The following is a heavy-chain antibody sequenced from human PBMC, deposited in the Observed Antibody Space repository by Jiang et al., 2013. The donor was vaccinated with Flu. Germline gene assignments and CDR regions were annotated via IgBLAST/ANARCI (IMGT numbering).Heavy chain of an antibody. D-gene: IGHD4-17*01. V-gene: IGHV5-10-1*01. CDR3: ARSYGDYDPQFDY. CDR1: YW. CDR2: LILVTLIP. Sequence: YWIELGAPDAGKGLEWMGGLILVTLIPTTARPFQGHVTISADKSISTAYLQWSSLKASDTAMYYCARSYGDYDPQFDYWGQGTLVTVSS. J-gene: IGHJ4*02.